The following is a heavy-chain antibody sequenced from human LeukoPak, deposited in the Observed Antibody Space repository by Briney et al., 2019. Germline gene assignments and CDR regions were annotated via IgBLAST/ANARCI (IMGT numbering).Heavy chain of an antibody. D-gene: IGHD6-19*01. CDR1: GGSISSYY. Sequence: SETLSLTCTVSGGSISSYYWSWIRQPPGKGLEWIGYIYYSGSTHYNPSLKSRVTISVDTSKNQFSLKLSSVTAADTAVYYCARGRSKYSSGWYGGGWFDPWGQGTLVTVSS. V-gene: IGHV4-59*01. CDR2: IYYSGST. J-gene: IGHJ5*02. CDR3: ARGRSKYSSGWYGGGWFDP.